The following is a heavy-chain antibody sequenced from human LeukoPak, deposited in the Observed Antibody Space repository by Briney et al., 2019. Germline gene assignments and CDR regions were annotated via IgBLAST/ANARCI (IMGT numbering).Heavy chain of an antibody. CDR2: INTHNGAT. V-gene: IGHV1-2*02. CDR3: ARFTYYYYMDV. Sequence: ASVRVSCKASGNTFAGYYVHWVRQAPGQGLEWMGWINTHNGATNYAQHFQGRVTMTTDTAVTTAYMDLDGLISDDAAVYYCARFTYYYYMDVWGKGTTVTVSS. CDR1: GNTFAGYY. D-gene: IGHD3-3*01. J-gene: IGHJ6*03.